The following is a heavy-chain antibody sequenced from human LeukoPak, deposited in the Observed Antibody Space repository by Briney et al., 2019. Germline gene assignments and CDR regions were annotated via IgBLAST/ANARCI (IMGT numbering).Heavy chain of an antibody. CDR1: GYSFTSYW. J-gene: IGHJ4*02. CDR3: ARPRRLSWDYFDY. Sequence: GESLKISCKGSGYSFTSYWVGWVRQMPGKGLEGMGMSYPGDSDTRYSPTFKGQVTISADKSTRTPYLQWSSIKASDTAMYYCARPRRLSWDYFDYWGQGTLVTVSS. V-gene: IGHV5-51*01. D-gene: IGHD7-27*01. CDR2: SYPGDSDT.